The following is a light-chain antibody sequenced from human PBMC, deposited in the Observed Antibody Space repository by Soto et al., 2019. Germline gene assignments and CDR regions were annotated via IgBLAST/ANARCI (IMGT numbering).Light chain of an antibody. J-gene: IGKJ2*01. Sequence: DIVMTQSPDSLAVSLGERATINCKSSQSVLYSSNKKNDLAWYQQKPGQPPKLLIYWASTRESGIPDRFSGSGSGTDFTLTISSLQAEDVAVYYCQQYYTTPPYTFGQGTKLEI. CDR2: WAS. V-gene: IGKV4-1*01. CDR3: QQYYTTPPYT. CDR1: QSVLYSSNKKND.